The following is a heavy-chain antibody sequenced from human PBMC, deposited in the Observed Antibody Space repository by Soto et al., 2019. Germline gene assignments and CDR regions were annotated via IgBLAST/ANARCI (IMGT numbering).Heavy chain of an antibody. Sequence: QVQLQESGPGLVKPSETLSLTCTVSGGSVSSGSYYWSWLRQPPGKGLEWYGYVYYSGSTNYNPSLTSRVTISVDTYKNQFSLKLSSVTAADTAVYYGARVAYYDSREDYWGQGTLVTVSS. V-gene: IGHV4-61*01. CDR1: GGSVSSGSYY. CDR3: ARVAYYDSREDY. J-gene: IGHJ4*02. D-gene: IGHD3-22*01. CDR2: VYYSGST.